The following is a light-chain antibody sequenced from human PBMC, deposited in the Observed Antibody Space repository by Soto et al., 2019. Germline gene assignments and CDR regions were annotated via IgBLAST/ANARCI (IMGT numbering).Light chain of an antibody. CDR2: DAS. J-gene: IGKJ1*01. CDR3: QQRSNWPPTWT. Sequence: EIVLTQSPATLSLSPGERATLSCRASQSVSSYLAWYQQKPGQAPRLLIYDASKRATGIPARFSGSGSGTDVTLTISSLEPEDFAVYYCQQRSNWPPTWTFGQGTKVELK. V-gene: IGKV3-11*01. CDR1: QSVSSY.